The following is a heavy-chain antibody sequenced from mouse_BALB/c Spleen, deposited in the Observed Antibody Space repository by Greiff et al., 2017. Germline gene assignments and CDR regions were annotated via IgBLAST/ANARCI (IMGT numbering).Heavy chain of an antibody. J-gene: IGHJ2*01. CDR2: ISSGGSYT. Sequence: EVMLVESGGGLVKPGGSLKLSCAASGFTFSSYTMSWVRQTPEKRLEWVATISSGGSYTYYPDSVKGRFTISRDNAKNTLYLQMSSLKSEDTAMYYCTRAGFITTATLDYWGQGTTLTVSS. CDR3: TRAGFITTATLDY. D-gene: IGHD1-2*01. V-gene: IGHV5-6-4*01. CDR1: GFTFSSYT.